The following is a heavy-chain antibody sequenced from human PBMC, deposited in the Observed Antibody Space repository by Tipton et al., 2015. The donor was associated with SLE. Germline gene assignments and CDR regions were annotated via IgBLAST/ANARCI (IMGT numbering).Heavy chain of an antibody. V-gene: IGHV4-61*09. CDR3: ARWWGSTHFDY. J-gene: IGHJ4*02. Sequence: TLSLTCTVSGGSISSGTYYWSWIRQPAGKGLEWIGYIYTSGSTNYNPSLKSRVTISVDTSKNQFSLKLNSVTAADTAVYYCARWWGSTHFDYWGQGTLVTVSS. CDR1: GGSISSGTYY. CDR2: IYTSGST. D-gene: IGHD2-15*01.